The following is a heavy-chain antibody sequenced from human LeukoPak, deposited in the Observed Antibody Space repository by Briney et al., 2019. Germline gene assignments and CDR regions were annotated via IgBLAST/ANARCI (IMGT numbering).Heavy chain of an antibody. CDR1: GYTFTDYY. D-gene: IGHD5-12*01. Sequence: GASVKVSCKASGYTFTDYYMHWVRQAPGQGLEWMGLINPNSGVTEYSQKFQGRVTMTRDTSISTAYMELRSLSSDDTAVYYCARDRRAYSDYDYGGGSHYNYMDVWGKGTTVTVSS. CDR2: INPNSGVT. CDR3: ARDRRAYSDYDYGGGSHYNYMDV. J-gene: IGHJ6*03. V-gene: IGHV1-2*02.